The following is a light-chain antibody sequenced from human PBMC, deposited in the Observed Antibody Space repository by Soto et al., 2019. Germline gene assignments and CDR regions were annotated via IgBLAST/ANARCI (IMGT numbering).Light chain of an antibody. J-gene: IGLJ2*01. CDR1: SSDVGSYNR. Sequence: QSVLTQPPSVFGSPGQSVTISCTGTSSDVGSYNRVSWYQQPPGTAPKLMIYEVSNRPSGVPDRFSGSKSGNTASLTISGLQAEDEADYYCSSYTSSSTLVFGGGTKLTVL. CDR2: EVS. CDR3: SSYTSSSTLV. V-gene: IGLV2-18*02.